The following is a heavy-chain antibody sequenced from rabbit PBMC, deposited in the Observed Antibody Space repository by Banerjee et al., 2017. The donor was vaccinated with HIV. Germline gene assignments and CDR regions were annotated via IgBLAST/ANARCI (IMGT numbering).Heavy chain of an antibody. CDR2: INTGGSA. CDR1: GFDISSYN. Sequence: QSLEESGGDLVKPGASLTLTCKASGFDISSYNLQWVRQSPGTGLESIGFINTGGSAYYASWAKGRFTISKTSSTTVTLQMTSLTAADTATYFCARDWDGMDWLDLRGPGTLVTVS. J-gene: IGHJ5*01. CDR3: ARDWDGMDWLDL. D-gene: IGHD4-2*01. V-gene: IGHV1S40*01.